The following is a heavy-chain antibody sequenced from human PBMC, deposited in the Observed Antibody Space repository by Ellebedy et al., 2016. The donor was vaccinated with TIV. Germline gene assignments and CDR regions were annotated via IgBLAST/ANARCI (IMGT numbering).Heavy chain of an antibody. J-gene: IGHJ6*03. V-gene: IGHV4-59*01. CDR2: IYYSGST. CDR1: GGSISSYY. CDR3: ARGIQGRWYYMDV. Sequence: SETLSLXCTVSGGSISSYYWSWIRQPPGKGLEWIGYIYYSGSTNYNPSLKSRVTISVDTSKNQFSLKLSSVTAADTAVYYCARGIQGRWYYMDVWGKGTTVTVSS.